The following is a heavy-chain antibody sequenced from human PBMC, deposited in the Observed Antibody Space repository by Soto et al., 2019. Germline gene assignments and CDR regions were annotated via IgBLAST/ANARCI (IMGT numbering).Heavy chain of an antibody. J-gene: IGHJ6*02. Sequence: PGGSLRLSCAASGFTFSSYGTHWVRQAPGKGLEWVAVISYDGSNKYYADSVKGRFTISRDNSKNTLYLQMNSLRAEDTAVYYCAGTTGPFYYYYYGMDVWGQGTTVTVSS. V-gene: IGHV3-30*03. CDR2: ISYDGSNK. CDR1: GFTFSSYG. CDR3: AGTTGPFYYYYYGMDV. D-gene: IGHD1-1*01.